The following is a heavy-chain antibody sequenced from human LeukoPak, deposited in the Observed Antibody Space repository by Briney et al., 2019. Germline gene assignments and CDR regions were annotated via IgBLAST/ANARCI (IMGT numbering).Heavy chain of an antibody. CDR2: IYSGGST. Sequence: GGSLTLSCAASGFTFSSYAMSWVRQAPGKGLEWVSVIYSGGSTYYADSVKGRFTISRDNSKNTLYLQMNSLRAEDTAVYYCARENYYDSSGYQVGHNWFDPWGQGTLVTVSS. V-gene: IGHV3-53*01. J-gene: IGHJ5*02. D-gene: IGHD3-22*01. CDR3: ARENYYDSSGYQVGHNWFDP. CDR1: GFTFSSYA.